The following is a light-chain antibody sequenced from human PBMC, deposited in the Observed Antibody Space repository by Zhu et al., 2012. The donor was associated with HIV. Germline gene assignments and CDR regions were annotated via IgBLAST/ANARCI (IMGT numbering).Light chain of an antibody. J-gene: IGKJ4*01. CDR1: QSVSNN. CDR3: QQYNNWPPLT. CDR2: GAS. Sequence: EIVMTQSPATLSVSPGERATPSCRASQSVSNNLAWYQQKPGQAPRLLIYGASTRATGIPGRFSGSGSGTEFTLTISSMQSEDFAVYYCQQYNNWPPLTFGGGTKVEIK. V-gene: IGKV3-15*01.